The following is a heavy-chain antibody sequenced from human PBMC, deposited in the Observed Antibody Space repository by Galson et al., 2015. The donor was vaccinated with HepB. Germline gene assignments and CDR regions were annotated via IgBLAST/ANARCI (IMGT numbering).Heavy chain of an antibody. CDR1: GFTFDDYT. Sequence: SLRLSCAASGFTFDDYTMHWVRQAPGKGLEWVSLISWDGGSTYYADSVKGRFTISRDNSKNSLYLQMNSLRTEDTALYYCAKDAEMATTNYYHYFDYWGQGTLVTVSS. CDR2: ISWDGGST. D-gene: IGHD5-24*01. J-gene: IGHJ4*02. V-gene: IGHV3-43*01. CDR3: AKDAEMATTNYYHYFDY.